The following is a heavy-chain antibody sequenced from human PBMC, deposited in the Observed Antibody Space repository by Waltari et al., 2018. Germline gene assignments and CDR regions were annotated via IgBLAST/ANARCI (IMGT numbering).Heavy chain of an antibody. CDR3: ARQSSSSTSWFDP. J-gene: IGHJ5*02. CDR1: GCSISSSSYY. V-gene: IGHV4-39*01. Sequence: QLQLQESGPGLVKPSETLSLTCTVSGCSISSSSYYWGWIRQPPGKGLEWLGSINYSGRTYYNPYLKGRVTISVYTSKNQFSLKLSSVTAAETAVYYCARQSSSSTSWFDPWGQGTLVTVSS. D-gene: IGHD6-6*01. CDR2: INYSGRT.